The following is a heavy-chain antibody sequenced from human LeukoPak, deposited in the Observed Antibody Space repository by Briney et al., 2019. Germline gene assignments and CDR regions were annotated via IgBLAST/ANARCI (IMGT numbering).Heavy chain of an antibody. J-gene: IGHJ4*02. CDR2: ISGSGGST. CDR1: GFTFSSYA. Sequence: GGSLRLSCAASGFTFSSYAMSWVRQAPGKGLEWVSAISGSGGSTYYADSVKGRFTTSRDNSKNTLYLQMNSLRAEDTAVYYCAKDRLKTITMIAVAPLGYWGQGTLVTVSS. V-gene: IGHV3-23*01. D-gene: IGHD3-22*01. CDR3: AKDRLKTITMIAVAPLGY.